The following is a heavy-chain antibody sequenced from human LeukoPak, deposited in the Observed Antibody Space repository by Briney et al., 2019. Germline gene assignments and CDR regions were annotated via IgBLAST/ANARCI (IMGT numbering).Heavy chain of an antibody. CDR3: ARDHYDSSGSLDY. D-gene: IGHD3-22*01. CDR2: ISYDGSNK. CDR1: GFTFGSYW. J-gene: IGHJ4*02. Sequence: GGSLRLSCAASGFTFGSYWMSWVRQAPGKGLEWVAVISYDGSNKYYADSVKGRFTISRDNSKNTLYLQMNSLRAEDTAVYYCARDHYDSSGSLDYWGQGTLVTVSS. V-gene: IGHV3-30-3*01.